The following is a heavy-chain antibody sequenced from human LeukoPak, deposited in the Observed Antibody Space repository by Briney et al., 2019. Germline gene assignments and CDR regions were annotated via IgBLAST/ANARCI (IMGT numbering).Heavy chain of an antibody. CDR1: GGPISSYY. CDR2: IYYSGST. V-gene: IGHV4-59*08. Sequence: SETLSLTCTVSGGPISSYYWSWIRQPPGKGLEWIGYIYYSGSTNYNPSLKSRVTISVDTSKNQFSLKLSSVTAADTAVYYCARHTGWFDPWGQGTLVTVSS. D-gene: IGHD4-17*01. J-gene: IGHJ5*02. CDR3: ARHTGWFDP.